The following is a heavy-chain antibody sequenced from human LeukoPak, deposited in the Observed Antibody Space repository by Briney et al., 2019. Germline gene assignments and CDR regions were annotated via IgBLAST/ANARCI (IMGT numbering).Heavy chain of an antibody. CDR3: ARHPLTYYDFWSGYYTGSSAFDI. Sequence: SETLSLTCAVSGYSISSGYYWGWIRQPPGKGLEWIGSIYHSGSTYYNPSLKSRVTISVDTSKDQFSLKLSSVTAADTAVYYCARHPLTYYDFWSGYYTGSSAFDIWGQGTVVTVSS. J-gene: IGHJ3*02. V-gene: IGHV4-38-2*01. CDR1: GYSISSGYY. D-gene: IGHD3-3*01. CDR2: IYHSGST.